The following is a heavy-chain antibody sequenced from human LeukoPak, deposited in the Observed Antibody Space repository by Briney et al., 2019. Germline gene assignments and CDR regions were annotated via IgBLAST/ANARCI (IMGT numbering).Heavy chain of an antibody. V-gene: IGHV4-39*02. CDR2: VYYGRSP. D-gene: IGHD6-25*01. J-gene: IGHJ4*02. CDR1: GDSICRSTYY. Sequence: PSETLSLTCTVSGDSICRSTYYWAWIRQPPGKGLEWIGSVYYGRSPYYNPSLESRATISVDTSKNHFSLKMSSVTAADTAVYYCARSSGTGTFSYWGQGTLVTVSS. CDR3: ARSSGTGTFSY.